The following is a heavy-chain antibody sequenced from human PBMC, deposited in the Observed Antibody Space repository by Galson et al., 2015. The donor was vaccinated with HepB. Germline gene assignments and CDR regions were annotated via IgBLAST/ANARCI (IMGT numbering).Heavy chain of an antibody. Sequence: SLRLSCAASGFTFSSYEMNWVRQAPGKGLEWVSYISSSGSTIYYADSVKGRFTISRDNAKNSLYLQMNSLRAEDTAVYYCARDLFTGYSSSWYPRWFDPWGQGTLVTVSS. CDR3: ARDLFTGYSSSWYPRWFDP. CDR2: ISSSGSTI. J-gene: IGHJ5*02. V-gene: IGHV3-48*03. CDR1: GFTFSSYE. D-gene: IGHD6-13*01.